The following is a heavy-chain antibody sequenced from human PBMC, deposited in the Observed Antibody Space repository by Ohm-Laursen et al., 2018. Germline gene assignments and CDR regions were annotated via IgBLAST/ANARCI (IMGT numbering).Heavy chain of an antibody. J-gene: IGHJ4*02. Sequence: SLRLSCTASGFTFSSYWMHWVRQAPGKGLVWVSRINSDGSSTTYADSVKGRFTISRDNSKNTLYLQMNSLRAEDTAVYYCARNLYSSSSGYWGQGTLVTVSS. CDR1: GFTFSSYW. D-gene: IGHD6-6*01. V-gene: IGHV3-74*01. CDR2: INSDGSST. CDR3: ARNLYSSSSGY.